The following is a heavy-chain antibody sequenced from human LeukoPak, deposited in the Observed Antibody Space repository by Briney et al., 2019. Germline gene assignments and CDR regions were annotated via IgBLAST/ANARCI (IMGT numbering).Heavy chain of an antibody. CDR2: ISSSGNTI. D-gene: IGHD6-13*01. CDR1: VFTFSSYE. J-gene: IGHJ4*02. V-gene: IGHV3-48*03. Sequence: GGSLRLSCAASVFTFSSYEMNWVRQPPGKGLEWVSYISSSGNTIYYTDSVKGRFTISRDNAKNSLYLQMNSLRAEDTAVYFCAKEGRSTTPGYWGQGTLVTVSS. CDR3: AKEGRSTTPGY.